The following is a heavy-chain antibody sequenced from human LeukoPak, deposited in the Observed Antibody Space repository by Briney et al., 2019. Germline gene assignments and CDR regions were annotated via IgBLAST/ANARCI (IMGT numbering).Heavy chain of an antibody. CDR1: GFTFSSYA. V-gene: IGHV3-23*01. D-gene: IGHD6-13*01. CDR2: ISGSGGST. Sequence: PGGSLRLSCAASGFTFSSYAMSWVRQAPGKGLEWVSAISGSGGSTYYADSVKGRFTISRDNSKNTLYLQMNSLRAEDTAVYYCAKTPPQPTDIAEESPNYFDYWGQGTLVTVSS. J-gene: IGHJ4*02. CDR3: AKTPPQPTDIAEESPNYFDY.